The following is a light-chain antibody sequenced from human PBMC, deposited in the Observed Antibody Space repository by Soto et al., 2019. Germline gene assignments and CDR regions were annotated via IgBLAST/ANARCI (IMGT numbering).Light chain of an antibody. V-gene: IGKV1-27*01. Sequence: DIQMTQSPSSLSASVGDRVTITCRASQDIDPYLAWYQQKSGRVPELLIYSASTLQSGVPSRFSGSGSGADFSLTISGLQPEDAATYYCQKYDSGPLTFGGGTKVEI. J-gene: IGKJ4*01. CDR2: SAS. CDR3: QKYDSGPLT. CDR1: QDIDPY.